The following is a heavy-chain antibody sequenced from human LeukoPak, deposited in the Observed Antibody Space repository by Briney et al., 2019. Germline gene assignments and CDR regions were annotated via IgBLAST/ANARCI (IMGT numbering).Heavy chain of an antibody. D-gene: IGHD3-22*01. V-gene: IGHV3-23*01. CDR2: TSDSGGRT. CDR3: AKRGVVIRVILVGFHKEAQYFDS. J-gene: IGHJ4*02. CDR1: GITLSNYG. Sequence: GGSLRLSCAVSGITLSNYGMSWVRQTPGKGLEWVAGTSDSGGRTNYADSVKGRFTISRDNHKNTLYLQMNSLRAEDTAVYFCAKRGVVIRVILVGFHKEAQYFDSWGQGALVTVSS.